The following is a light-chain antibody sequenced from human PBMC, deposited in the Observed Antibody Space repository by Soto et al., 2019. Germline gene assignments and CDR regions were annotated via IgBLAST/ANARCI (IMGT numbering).Light chain of an antibody. CDR3: QQYSSYHLT. J-gene: IGKJ4*01. CDR1: QSSRNW. V-gene: IGKV1-5*03. CDR2: SAS. Sequence: DIQMTQSPSTLSASEGDTVSISCRASQSSRNWLAWYQQKPGKAPKLLIYSASSLESGIPSRFSGSGSGTEFNLTTTSLQADDFAAYNCQQYSSYHLTVGGGTKLEIK.